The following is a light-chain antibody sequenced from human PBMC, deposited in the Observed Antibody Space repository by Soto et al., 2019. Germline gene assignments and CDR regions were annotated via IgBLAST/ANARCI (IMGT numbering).Light chain of an antibody. CDR1: SSDVGGYNY. Sequence: QSALTQHPSASGSPGQSVTISCTGTSSDVGGYNYVSWYQQHPGKAPKLMIYEVSKRPSGVPDRFSGSKSGNTASLTVSGLQAEDEADYYCSSYAGSNNRVFGGGTKLTVL. CDR3: SSYAGSNNRV. CDR2: EVS. V-gene: IGLV2-8*01. J-gene: IGLJ3*02.